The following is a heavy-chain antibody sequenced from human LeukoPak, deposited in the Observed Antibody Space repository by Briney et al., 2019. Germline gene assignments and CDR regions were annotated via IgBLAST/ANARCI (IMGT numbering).Heavy chain of an antibody. CDR1: GFTVSSNS. CDR3: ARRAGAYSHPYDY. V-gene: IGHV3-53*01. CDR2: IYSDNT. D-gene: IGHD4/OR15-4a*01. Sequence: GGSLRLSCTVSGFTVSSNSMSWVRQAPGRGLEWVSFIYSDNTHYSDSVKGRFTISRDNSKNTLYLQMNSLRAEDTAVYYCARRAGAYSHPYDYWGQGNLVTVSS. J-gene: IGHJ4*02.